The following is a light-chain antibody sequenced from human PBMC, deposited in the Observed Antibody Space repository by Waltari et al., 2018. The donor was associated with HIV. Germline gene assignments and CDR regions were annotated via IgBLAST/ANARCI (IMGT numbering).Light chain of an antibody. Sequence: EIVLTKSPATLPLSPGERATLSCRASQSVSSYLAWYQQKTGQAPRLLIYDAYNRATGIPARFSGSGSGTDFTLTISSLEPEDCAVYYCQQRSNWSLVTFGGGTKVEIK. CDR3: QQRSNWSLVT. CDR1: QSVSSY. CDR2: DAY. V-gene: IGKV3-11*01. J-gene: IGKJ4*01.